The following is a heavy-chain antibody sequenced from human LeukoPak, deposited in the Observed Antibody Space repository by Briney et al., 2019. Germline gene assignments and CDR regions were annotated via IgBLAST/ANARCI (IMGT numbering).Heavy chain of an antibody. CDR3: AGSKVVVVPAATVDAFDI. CDR2: INPNSGGT. CDR1: GYTFTGYY. Sequence: ASVKVSCKASGYTFTGYYMHWVRQAPGQGLEWMGWINPNSGGTNYAQKFQGRVTMTRDTSISTAYMELSRLRSDDTAVYYCAGSKVVVVPAATVDAFDIWGQGTMVTVSS. V-gene: IGHV1-2*02. J-gene: IGHJ3*02. D-gene: IGHD2-2*01.